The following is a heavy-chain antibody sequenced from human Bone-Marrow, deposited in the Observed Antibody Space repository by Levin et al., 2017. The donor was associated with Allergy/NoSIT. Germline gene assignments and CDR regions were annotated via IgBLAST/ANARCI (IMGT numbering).Heavy chain of an antibody. D-gene: IGHD3-10*01. CDR1: GFTFGDYA. V-gene: IGHV3-49*03. CDR3: ARGFYYGGDAVDL. J-gene: IGHJ3*01. CDR2: IRSKTYGGTT. Sequence: GGSLRLSCTASGFTFGDYAMSWFRQAPGKGLEWLGFIRSKTYGGTTEDAASVKGRFSISRDDSKSIAYLHMKSLRTEATAVYYCARGFYYGGDAVDLWGQGTMVTVSS.